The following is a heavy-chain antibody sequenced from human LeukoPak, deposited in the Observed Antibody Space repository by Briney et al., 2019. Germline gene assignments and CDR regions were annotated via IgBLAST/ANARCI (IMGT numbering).Heavy chain of an antibody. CDR2: IYYSGST. J-gene: IGHJ5*02. Sequence: SETLSLTYTVSGGSISSSSYYWGWIRQPPGKGLEWIGSIYYSGSTYYNPSLKSRVTISVDTSKNQFSLKLSSVTAADTAVYYCAREVHDLGYCSGGSCYQYNWFDPWGQGTLVTVSS. D-gene: IGHD2-15*01. CDR1: GGSISSSSYY. V-gene: IGHV4-39*07. CDR3: AREVHDLGYCSGGSCYQYNWFDP.